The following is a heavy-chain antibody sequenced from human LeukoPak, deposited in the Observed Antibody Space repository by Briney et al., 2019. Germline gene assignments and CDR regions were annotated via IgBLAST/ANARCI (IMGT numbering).Heavy chain of an antibody. CDR3: AREGYYGSGAGLGY. Sequence: SETLSLTCTVSGGSTSSSSYYWSWIRQPPGKGLEWIGYIYYSGSTYYNPSLKSRVTISVDTSKNQFSLKLSSVTAADTAVYYCAREGYYGSGAGLGYWGQGTLVTVSS. CDR2: IYYSGST. J-gene: IGHJ4*02. V-gene: IGHV4-30-4*08. CDR1: GGSTSSSSYY. D-gene: IGHD3-10*01.